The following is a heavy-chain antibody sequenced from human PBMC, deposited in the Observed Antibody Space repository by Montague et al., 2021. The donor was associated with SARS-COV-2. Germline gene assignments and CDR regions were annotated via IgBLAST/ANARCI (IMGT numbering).Heavy chain of an antibody. D-gene: IGHD1-14*01. V-gene: IGHV4-30-2*03. CDR2: IYYTGST. J-gene: IGHJ5*02. Sequence: IYYTGSTMYNPSLKSRVTMSVATSKNQFSLHLNRVTEADPAVYYCARRLTGLEPHFDPWGQGTMVIVSS. CDR3: ARRLTGLEPHFDP.